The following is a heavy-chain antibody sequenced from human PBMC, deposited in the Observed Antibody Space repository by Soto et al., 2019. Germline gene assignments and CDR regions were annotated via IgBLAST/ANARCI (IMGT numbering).Heavy chain of an antibody. V-gene: IGHV2-26*01. CDR2: IFSNDEK. D-gene: IGHD2-15*01. J-gene: IGHJ3*02. CDR1: GFSLSNARMG. CDR3: ARILATGYCSGGSCYPDAFDI. Sequence: QVTLKESGPVLVKPTETLTLTCTVSGFSLSNARMGVSWIRQPPGKALEWLAHIFSNDEKSYSTSLKSRLTSSMDTSKSQVVLTMTNMDPVDPATYYCARILATGYCSGGSCYPDAFDIWGQGTMVTVSS.